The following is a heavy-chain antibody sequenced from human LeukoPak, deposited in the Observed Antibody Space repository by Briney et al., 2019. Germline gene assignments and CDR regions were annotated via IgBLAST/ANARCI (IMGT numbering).Heavy chain of an antibody. V-gene: IGHV4-59*01. CDR3: ASLEYSSSGYFDY. Sequence: SETLSLTCAVYGGSFSGYYWSWIRQPPGKGLEWIGYIYYSGSTNYNPSLKSRVTISVDTSKNQFSLKLSSVTAADTAVYYCASLEYSSSGYFDYWGQGTLVTVSS. J-gene: IGHJ4*02. D-gene: IGHD6-6*01. CDR1: GGSFSGYY. CDR2: IYYSGST.